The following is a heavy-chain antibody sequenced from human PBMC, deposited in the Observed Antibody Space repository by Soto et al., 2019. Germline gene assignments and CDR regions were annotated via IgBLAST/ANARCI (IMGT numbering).Heavy chain of an antibody. CDR3: ARVLYYGSGSYSPYGMDV. Sequence: QVQLVQSGAEVKKPGSSVKVSCKTSGVSFNNNGIGWVRQAPGHGLEWMGGVSPPFRTSNYARKFQGRISITADASTGTAKMELSSMTSEDTAQYYCARVLYYGSGSYSPYGMDVWGQGTRVTVSS. CDR1: GVSFNNNG. D-gene: IGHD3-10*01. V-gene: IGHV1-69*01. J-gene: IGHJ6*02. CDR2: VSPPFRTS.